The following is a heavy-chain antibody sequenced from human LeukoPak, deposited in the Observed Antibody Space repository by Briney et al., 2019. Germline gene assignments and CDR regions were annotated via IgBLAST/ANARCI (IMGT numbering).Heavy chain of an antibody. V-gene: IGHV3-23*01. Sequence: QPGGSLRLSCAASGFSFSNYAMSWVRQAPGKGLEWVSAIRGGGIRTFYVDSVKGRFTISRDNSKNTLYLHMNSLRVDDTAVYYCAKDWSEGSGSYIDYWGQGALVTVSS. CDR3: AKDWSEGSGSYIDY. CDR1: GFSFSNYA. J-gene: IGHJ4*02. D-gene: IGHD3-10*01. CDR2: IRGGGIRT.